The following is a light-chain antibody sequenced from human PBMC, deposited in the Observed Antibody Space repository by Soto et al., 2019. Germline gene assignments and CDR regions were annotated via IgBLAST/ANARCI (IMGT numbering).Light chain of an antibody. CDR2: KAS. Sequence: DIQMTQSPSTLSASVGDRVTITCRASQSISSWLAWYQQKPGKAPKLLIYKASSLESGVPSRFGGSGSGTEFTLTINRLEPEDFAVYYCQQYADSRWTFGQGTKVE. V-gene: IGKV1-5*03. J-gene: IGKJ1*01. CDR1: QSISSW. CDR3: QQYADSRWT.